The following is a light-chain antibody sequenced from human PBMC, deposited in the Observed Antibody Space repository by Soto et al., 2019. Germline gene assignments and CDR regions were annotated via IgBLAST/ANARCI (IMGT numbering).Light chain of an antibody. V-gene: IGKV1-5*03. Sequence: DIQMTQSPSTLSASVVYRVTITCRASQSISSWLAWYQQKPGKAPKLLIYKASSLESGVPSRFSGSGSETEFILTISSLQPDDFATYYCQQYNSYSTFGQGTKVDIK. J-gene: IGKJ1*01. CDR3: QQYNSYST. CDR2: KAS. CDR1: QSISSW.